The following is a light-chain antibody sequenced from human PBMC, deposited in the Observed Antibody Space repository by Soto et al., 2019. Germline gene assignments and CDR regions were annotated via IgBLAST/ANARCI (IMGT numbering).Light chain of an antibody. J-gene: IGLJ2*01. CDR3: CSYAGSFTVI. CDR1: SSDVGNYIY. CDR2: DVS. Sequence: QSVLTQPRSVSGSPGQSVTISCTGTSSDVGNYIYVSWYRQDPGKAPKLMIYDVSKRPSGVPDRFSGSKSGNTASLTISGLQADDEADYYCCSYAGSFTVIFGGGTKLTVL. V-gene: IGLV2-11*01.